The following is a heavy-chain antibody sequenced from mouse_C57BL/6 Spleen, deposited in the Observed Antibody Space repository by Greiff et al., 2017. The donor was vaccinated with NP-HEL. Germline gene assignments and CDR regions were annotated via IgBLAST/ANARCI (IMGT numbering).Heavy chain of an antibody. CDR3: ARRYGSSYDGFAY. J-gene: IGHJ3*01. CDR1: GFTFSSYT. V-gene: IGHV5-9*01. Sequence: EVQRVESGGGLVKPGGSLKLSCAASGFTFSSYTMSWVRQTPEKRLEWVATISGGGGNTYYPDSVKGRFTISRDNAKNTLYLQMSSLRSEDTALYYCARRYGSSYDGFAYWGQGTLVTVSA. CDR2: ISGGGGNT. D-gene: IGHD1-1*01.